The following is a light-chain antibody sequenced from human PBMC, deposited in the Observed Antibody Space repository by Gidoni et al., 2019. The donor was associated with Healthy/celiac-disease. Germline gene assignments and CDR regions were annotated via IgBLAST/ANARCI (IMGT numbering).Light chain of an antibody. CDR2: DAS. CDR1: QSISSF. J-gene: IGKJ2*01. CDR3: QQSYSTPRT. Sequence: IQMTQSPSSLSASVVDIVTITCRASQSISSFLNWYQQKPGKAPKLLIYDASSLQRGVPSRFSGSGSGTDFTLTISSMQHEDFATYYCQQSYSTPRTFXXXTKLEIK. V-gene: IGKV1-39*01.